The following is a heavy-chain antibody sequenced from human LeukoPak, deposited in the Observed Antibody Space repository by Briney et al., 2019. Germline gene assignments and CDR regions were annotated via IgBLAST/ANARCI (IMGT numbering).Heavy chain of an antibody. J-gene: IGHJ5*01. CDR3: ARTYSSGWFAY. CDR2: IYYSGST. CDR1: GXXXXXGXXX. D-gene: IGHD6-19*01. Sequence: SETLSLTCTVSGXXXXXGXXXXXXXXXXXXXXXEWIGYIYYSGSTYYNPSLKSRVTISVDTSKNQFSLKLSSVTAADTAVYYCARTYSSGWFAYWGQGTLVTVSS. V-gene: IGHV4-31*03.